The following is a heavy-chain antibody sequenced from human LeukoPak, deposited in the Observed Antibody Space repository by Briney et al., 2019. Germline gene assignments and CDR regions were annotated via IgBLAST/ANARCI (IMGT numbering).Heavy chain of an antibody. V-gene: IGHV3-30-3*01. CDR2: ISYDGSNK. J-gene: IGHJ6*02. CDR1: GFTFSSYA. Sequence: GGSLRLSCAASGFTFSSYAMHRVRQAPGKGLEWVAVISYDGSNKYYADSVKGRFTISRDNSKNTLYLQMNSLRAEDTAVYYCARDLRQWELTAGMDVWGQGTTVTVSS. CDR3: ARDLRQWELTAGMDV. D-gene: IGHD1-26*01.